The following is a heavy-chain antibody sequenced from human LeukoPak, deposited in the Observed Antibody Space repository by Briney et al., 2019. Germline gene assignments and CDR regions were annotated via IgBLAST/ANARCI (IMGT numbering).Heavy chain of an antibody. CDR1: GYTFISYY. CDR3: ARGHLSGYFDY. D-gene: IGHD3-10*01. J-gene: IGHJ4*02. Sequence: ASVKVSCKASGYTFISYYMHWVRQAPGQGLEWMGIINPSGGSTTYAQKFQGGVTMTRDMSTSTVYMDLISLRSEDTAVYYCARGHLSGYFDYWGQGTLVTVSS. V-gene: IGHV1-46*01. CDR2: INPSGGST.